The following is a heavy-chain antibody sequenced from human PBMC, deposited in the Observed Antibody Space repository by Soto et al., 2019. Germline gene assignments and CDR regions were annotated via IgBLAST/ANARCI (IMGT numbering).Heavy chain of an antibody. V-gene: IGHV3-30-3*01. D-gene: IGHD3-10*01. CDR1: GFTFSNYI. J-gene: IGHJ4*02. CDR2: ILHDGNNR. CDR3: ARCIEHGSYCDFGY. Sequence: GGSLRLSCAASGFTFSNYILHWVRQAPGKGLEWVAMILHDGNNRYYADSVKGRFTISRDNSKSTLYLQVDSLRTEDTAVYYWARCIEHGSYCDFGYWGQGTLVTVSS.